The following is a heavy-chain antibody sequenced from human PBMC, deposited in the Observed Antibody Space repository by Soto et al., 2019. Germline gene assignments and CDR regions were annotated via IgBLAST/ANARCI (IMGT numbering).Heavy chain of an antibody. J-gene: IGHJ4*02. CDR1: GGTFSSYA. Sequence: ASVKVSCKTSGGTFSSYAISWVRQAPGQGLEWMGGIVPIVDTSTYAQKFQGGVTITADESTSTAYMELNSLRTEDTALYYCAKDRGKRPRDFDFWGQGTLVTVSS. V-gene: IGHV1-69*13. CDR2: IVPIVDTS. D-gene: IGHD6-25*01. CDR3: AKDRGKRPRDFDF.